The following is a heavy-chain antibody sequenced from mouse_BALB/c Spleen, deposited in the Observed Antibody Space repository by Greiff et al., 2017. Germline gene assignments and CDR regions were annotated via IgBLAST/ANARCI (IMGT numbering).Heavy chain of an antibody. Sequence: QVQLKESGPGLVQPSQTLSLTCTVSGFSLTSYGVHWVRQSPGKGLERLGVIWSCGSTDYNAAFISRLSISNDNSKSQVFFKMNSLQADDTAIYYCATIYYGYDGEFYYAMDLWGKGHADTVPT. CDR3: ATIYYGYDGEFYYAMDL. J-gene: IGHJ4*01. CDR2: IWSCGST. D-gene: IGHD2-2*01. V-gene: IGHV2-4-1*01. CDR1: GFSLTSYG.